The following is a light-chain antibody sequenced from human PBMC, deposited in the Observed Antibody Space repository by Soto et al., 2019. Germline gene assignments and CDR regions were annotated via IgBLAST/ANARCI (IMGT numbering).Light chain of an antibody. V-gene: IGKV1-6*01. CDR1: QGIESD. CDR2: AAS. Sequence: IWMTQSPSLLSASTGDRVTISCRMSQGIESDLSWYQQRPGKAPKLLIYAASNVHSGVPPRFSGSRSGTEFTLNISNLQPEDFESYYCLQDHDDSWTFGQGTKVDIK. CDR3: LQDHDDSWT. J-gene: IGKJ1*01.